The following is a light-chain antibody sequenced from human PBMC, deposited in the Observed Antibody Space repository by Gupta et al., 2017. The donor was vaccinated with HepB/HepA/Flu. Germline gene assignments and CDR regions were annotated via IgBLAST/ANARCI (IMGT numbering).Light chain of an antibody. J-gene: IGLJ1*01. CDR1: SPNIGAGYD. V-gene: IGLV1-40*01. CDR3: QSDDSSQGGCV. Sequence: QSVLTQPPSVSGAPGQRVTTSCTGSSPNIGAGYDVHWYQQLPGAAPKLLIYDNSNRPSGVPDRFSCSKSGTSASLTITGLQAEDEADYYCQSDDSSQGGCVFGAGTKLTVL. CDR2: DNS.